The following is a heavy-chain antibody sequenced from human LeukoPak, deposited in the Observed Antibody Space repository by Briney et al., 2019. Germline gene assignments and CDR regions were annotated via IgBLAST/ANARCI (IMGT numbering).Heavy chain of an antibody. Sequence: SETLSLTCAVSGGSPSTYFWSWIGQPPGQGREWIGYIYYTGSTNYNPSLKRRVTISVDTSKNQFSLKLRSVTAADTAVYYCARFTGQWLTKGSDYFDSWGQGTLVTVSS. CDR1: GGSPSTYF. V-gene: IGHV4-59*01. CDR3: ARFTGQWLTKGSDYFDS. J-gene: IGHJ4*02. D-gene: IGHD6-19*01. CDR2: IYYTGST.